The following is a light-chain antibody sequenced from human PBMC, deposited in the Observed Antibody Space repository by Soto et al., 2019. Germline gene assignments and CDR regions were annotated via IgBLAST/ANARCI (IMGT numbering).Light chain of an antibody. V-gene: IGLV1-47*01. CDR1: SSNIGSNY. CDR2: RNN. J-gene: IGLJ1*01. Sequence: QSVLTRPPSASGTPGQRVTISCSGSSSNIGSNYVYWYQQLPGTAPKLLIYRNNQRPSGVPDRFSGSKSGTSASLAISGLRSEDEADYYCAAWDDSLRGVFGTGTKLTVL. CDR3: AAWDDSLRGV.